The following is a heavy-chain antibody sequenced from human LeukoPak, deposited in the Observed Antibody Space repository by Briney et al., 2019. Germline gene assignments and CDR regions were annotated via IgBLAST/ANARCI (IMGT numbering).Heavy chain of an antibody. CDR1: GFTFSDYY. CDR3: AATYYYDSSVNSFDY. CDR2: ISSSGSTI. Sequence: GGSLRLSCAASGFTFSDYYMSWIRQAPGKGLEWVSYISSSGSTIYYADSVKGRFTISRDNAKNSLYLQMNSLRAEDTAVYYCAATYYYDSSVNSFDYWGQGTLVTVSS. J-gene: IGHJ4*02. V-gene: IGHV3-11*04. D-gene: IGHD3-22*01.